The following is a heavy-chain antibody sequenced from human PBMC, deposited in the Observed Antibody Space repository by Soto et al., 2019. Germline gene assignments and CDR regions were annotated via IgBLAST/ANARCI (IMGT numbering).Heavy chain of an antibody. V-gene: IGHV4-59*01. J-gene: IGHJ4*02. D-gene: IGHD3-22*01. CDR3: ASQYYYDSSGSQTFDY. CDR1: GGSISSYC. CDR2: IYYGGGT. Sequence: SETLSLTCTVSGGSISSYCWNWIRQPPGKGLGWIGDIYYGGGTNYNPSLKSRVTLSVDTSKNQFSLKLSSVTAADTAVYYCASQYYYDSSGSQTFDYWGQGTQVTVSS.